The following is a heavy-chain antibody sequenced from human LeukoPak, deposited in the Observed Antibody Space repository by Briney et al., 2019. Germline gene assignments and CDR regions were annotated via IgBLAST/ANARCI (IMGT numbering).Heavy chain of an antibody. CDR3: ARDARYCSSTSCYLTDY. V-gene: IGHV1-18*01. Sequence: GASVKVSCKASGYTFTSYGISWVRQAPGQGLEWMGWISAYNGNTNYAQKLQGRVTMTTDTSTSTAYMELRSLRSDDTAVYYCARDARYCSSTSCYLTDYWGQGTLVTVSS. J-gene: IGHJ4*02. D-gene: IGHD2-2*01. CDR2: ISAYNGNT. CDR1: GYTFTSYG.